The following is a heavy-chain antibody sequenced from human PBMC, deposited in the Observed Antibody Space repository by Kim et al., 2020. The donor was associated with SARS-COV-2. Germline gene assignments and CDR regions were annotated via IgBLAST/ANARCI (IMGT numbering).Heavy chain of an antibody. CDR3: ASPIRLLRLGELSLGGGFDY. V-gene: IGHV1-2*02. J-gene: IGHJ4*02. CDR2: INPNSGGT. Sequence: ASMKVSCKASGYTFTGYYMHWVRQAPGQGLEWMGWINPNSGGTNYAQKFQGRVTMTRDTSISTAYMELSRLRSDDTAVYYCASPIRLLRLGELSLGGGFDYWGQGTLVTVSS. CDR1: GYTFTGYY. D-gene: IGHD3-16*02.